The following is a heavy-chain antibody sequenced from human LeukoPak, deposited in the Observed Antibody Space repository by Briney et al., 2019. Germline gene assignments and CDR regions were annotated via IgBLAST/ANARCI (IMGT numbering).Heavy chain of an antibody. Sequence: GGSLRLSCAASGFSFSNFWMSWVRQAPGKGLEWVANIKEDGSEKYYVDSVKGRFTISRDNAKISLYLQMNSLRAEDTAVYYCARGQLAFDSWGQGTLVTVSS. J-gene: IGHJ4*02. CDR3: ARGQLAFDS. V-gene: IGHV3-7*04. CDR2: IKEDGSEK. D-gene: IGHD5-18*01. CDR1: GFSFSNFW.